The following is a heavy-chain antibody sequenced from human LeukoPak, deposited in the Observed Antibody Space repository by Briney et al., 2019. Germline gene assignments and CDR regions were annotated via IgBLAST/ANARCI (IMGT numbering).Heavy chain of an antibody. V-gene: IGHV3-30*03. J-gene: IGHJ6*03. D-gene: IGHD2-2*01. Sequence: GGSLRLSCAASGFTFSSYGMHWVRQAPGKGLEWVAVISYDGSNKYYADSVKGRFTISRDNSKNTLYLQMNSLRAEDTAVYYCARARYDYYYYYYMDVWGKGTTVTVSS. CDR3: ARARYDYYYYYYMDV. CDR2: ISYDGSNK. CDR1: GFTFSSYG.